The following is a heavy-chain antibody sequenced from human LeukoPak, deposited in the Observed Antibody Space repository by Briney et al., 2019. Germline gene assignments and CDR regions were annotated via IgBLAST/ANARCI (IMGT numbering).Heavy chain of an antibody. CDR2: IKQDGSEK. CDR3: ARDADLGATITGGFDI. D-gene: IGHD5-24*01. J-gene: IGHJ3*02. CDR1: GFTFSSYW. V-gene: IGHV3-7*01. Sequence: GGSLRLSCAASGFTFSSYWMSWVRQAPGKGLEWVANIKQDGSEKYYVDSVKGRFTISGDNAKNSLYLQMNSLRADDTSVYYCARDADLGATITGGFDIWGQGTMVTVSS.